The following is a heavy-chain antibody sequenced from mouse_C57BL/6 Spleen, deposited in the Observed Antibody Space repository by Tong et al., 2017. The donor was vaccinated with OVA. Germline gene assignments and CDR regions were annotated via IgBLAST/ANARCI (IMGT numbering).Heavy chain of an antibody. D-gene: IGHD1-1*01. CDR2: INPNNGGT. CDR1: GYTFTDYN. Sequence: EVQLQESGPELVKPGASVKMSCKASGYTFTDYNMHWVKQSHGKSLEWIGYINPNNGGTSYNQKFKGKATLTVNKSSSTAYMELRSLTSEDSAVYYCARWYYGSSYMDYWGQGTSVTVSS. V-gene: IGHV1-22*01. CDR3: ARWYYGSSYMDY. J-gene: IGHJ4*01.